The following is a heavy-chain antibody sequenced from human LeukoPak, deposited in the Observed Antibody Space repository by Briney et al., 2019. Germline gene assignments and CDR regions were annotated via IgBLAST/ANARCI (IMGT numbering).Heavy chain of an antibody. V-gene: IGHV4-34*01. CDR3: AREGLVVVAATGWFDP. D-gene: IGHD2-15*01. CDR2: INHSGST. CDR1: GGSFSGYY. J-gene: IGHJ5*02. Sequence: PSETLSLTCAVYGGSFSGYYWSWIRQPPGKGLEWIGEINHSGSTNYNPSLKSRVTISVDTSKNQFSLKLSSVTAADTAVYYCAREGLVVVAATGWFDPWGQGTLVTVSS.